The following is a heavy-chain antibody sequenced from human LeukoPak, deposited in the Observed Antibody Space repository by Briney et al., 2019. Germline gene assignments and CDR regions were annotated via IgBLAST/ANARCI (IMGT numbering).Heavy chain of an antibody. CDR3: ARAKAAASIDYFDY. D-gene: IGHD6-13*01. V-gene: IGHV4-59*13. CDR2: IYYSGST. Sequence: SETLSLTCTVSGASISDYYWSWIRQPPGKGLEWIGYIYYSGSTNYNPSLKSRVTISIDTSKNQFSLKVSSVTAADTAVYYCARAKAAASIDYFDYWGQGTLVTVSS. J-gene: IGHJ4*02. CDR1: GASISDYY.